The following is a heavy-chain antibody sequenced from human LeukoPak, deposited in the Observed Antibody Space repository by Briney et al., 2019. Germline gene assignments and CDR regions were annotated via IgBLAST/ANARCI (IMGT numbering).Heavy chain of an antibody. Sequence: SETLSLTCTVSGGSISSGDYYWSWIRQPPGKGLEWIGYIYYSGSTYYNPSLKSRVTISVDTSKNQFSLKLSSVTAADTAVYYCASHGSSGSYPIDAFDIWGQGTMVTVSS. CDR3: ASHGSSGSYPIDAFDI. CDR1: GGSISSGDYY. J-gene: IGHJ3*02. V-gene: IGHV4-30-4*02. CDR2: IYYSGST. D-gene: IGHD1-26*01.